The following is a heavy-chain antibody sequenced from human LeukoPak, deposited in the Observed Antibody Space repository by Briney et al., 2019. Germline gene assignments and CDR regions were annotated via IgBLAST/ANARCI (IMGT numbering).Heavy chain of an antibody. D-gene: IGHD3-22*01. CDR1: GGTFSSYA. CDR3: AREHYYDSSGLEGLDY. Sequence: SVKVSCKASGGTFSSYAISWVRQAPGQGLEWMGRIIPILGIANYAQKFQGRVAITADESTSTAYMELSSLGSVDTATYYCAREHYYDSSGLEGLDYWGQGTLVTVST. V-gene: IGHV1-69*04. CDR2: IIPILGIA. J-gene: IGHJ4*02.